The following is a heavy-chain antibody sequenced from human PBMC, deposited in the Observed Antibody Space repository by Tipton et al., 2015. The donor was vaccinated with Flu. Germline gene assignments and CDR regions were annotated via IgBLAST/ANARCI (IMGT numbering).Heavy chain of an antibody. CDR2: IYSSGST. Sequence: TLSLTCSVSGDSVISDNYYWSWLRQPAGKGLEWIGRIYSSGSTNYSPSLKSRLTMSVDTSKNQFSLKLSSVTAADTAVYYCARGDCSSTSCLDYWGQGTLVTVSS. CDR3: ARGDCSSTSCLDY. V-gene: IGHV4-61*02. J-gene: IGHJ4*02. D-gene: IGHD2-2*01. CDR1: GDSVISDNYY.